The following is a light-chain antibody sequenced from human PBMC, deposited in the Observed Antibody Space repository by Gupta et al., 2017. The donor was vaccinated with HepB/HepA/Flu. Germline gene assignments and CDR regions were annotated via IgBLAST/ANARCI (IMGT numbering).Light chain of an antibody. V-gene: IGKV3-20*01. CDR2: GAS. CDR1: QTVSKYD. Sequence: DIVLTQSPGTLSLSPGERVTLSCRASQTVSKYDLVWYQQKPGQAPPLLIYGASYRATGVPDRFSGSGYDTDFTLTSSRREPEDSAVYYGQHDCSSQLFGPGTRMEIK. J-gene: IGKJ5*01. CDR3: QHDCSSQL.